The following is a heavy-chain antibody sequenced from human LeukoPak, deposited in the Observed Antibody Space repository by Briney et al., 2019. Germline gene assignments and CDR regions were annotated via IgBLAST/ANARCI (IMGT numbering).Heavy chain of an antibody. CDR1: GFTFSSYW. CDR2: IKQDGSEK. Sequence: GGSLRLSCAASGFTFSSYWMSWVRQAPGKGLEWVANIKQDGSEKYYVDSVKGRFTISRDNAKNSLYLQMNSLRAEDTAVYYYARGGDIVVVPAANDYWGQGTLVTVSS. D-gene: IGHD2-2*01. J-gene: IGHJ4*02. CDR3: ARGGDIVVVPAANDY. V-gene: IGHV3-7*04.